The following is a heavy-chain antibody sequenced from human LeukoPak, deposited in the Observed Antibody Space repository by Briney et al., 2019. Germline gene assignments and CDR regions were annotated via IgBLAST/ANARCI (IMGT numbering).Heavy chain of an antibody. V-gene: IGHV3-74*01. CDR3: ARIEDRGAAFDS. CDR2: SNIDGRTT. J-gene: IGHJ4*02. D-gene: IGHD3-22*01. CDR1: GFTFSTYW. Sequence: GGSLRLSCAASGFTFSTYWMHWVRDAPGEGLVWVSRSNIDGRTTSYADSVKGRFTISRDNAKNMLYLQMNSLRAEDTAVYYCARIEDRGAAFDSWGQGTLVTVSS.